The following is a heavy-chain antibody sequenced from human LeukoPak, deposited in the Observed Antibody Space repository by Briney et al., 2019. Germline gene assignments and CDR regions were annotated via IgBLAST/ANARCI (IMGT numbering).Heavy chain of an antibody. V-gene: IGHV3-48*01. CDR3: AKDGDGYYGSGSYSDY. CDR2: ISGSGSTI. J-gene: IGHJ4*02. CDR1: GFTFSSYS. D-gene: IGHD3-10*01. Sequence: GGSLRLSCAASGFTFSSYSMNWVRQAPGKGLGWVSYISGSGSTIYYADSVKGRFTISRDNAKNSLYLQMNSLRAEDTAVYYCAKDGDGYYGSGSYSDYWGQGTLVTVSS.